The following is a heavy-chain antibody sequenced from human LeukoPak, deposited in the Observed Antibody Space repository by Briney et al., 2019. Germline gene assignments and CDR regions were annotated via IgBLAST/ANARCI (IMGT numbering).Heavy chain of an antibody. CDR2: IWYDGTNK. CDR3: ARGRLQFDY. J-gene: IGHJ4*02. Sequence: GGSLRLSCAASGFTFSSYGMHWVRQAPGKGLEWVALIWYDGTNKYYADSVKGRFTISKDNSKNTLYLQMNSLRAEDTAVYYCARGRLQFDYWGQGTLVTVSS. D-gene: IGHD5-24*01. CDR1: GFTFSSYG. V-gene: IGHV3-33*01.